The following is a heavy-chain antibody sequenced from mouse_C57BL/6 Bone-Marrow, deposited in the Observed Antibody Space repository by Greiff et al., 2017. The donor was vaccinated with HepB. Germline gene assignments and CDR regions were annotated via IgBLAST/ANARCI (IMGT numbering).Heavy chain of an antibody. CDR3: ARDPLPYAMDY. J-gene: IGHJ4*01. V-gene: IGHV5-4*01. Sequence: EVMLVESGGGLVKPGGSLKLSCAASGFTFSSYAMSWVRQTPEKRLEWVATISDGGSYTYYPDNVKGRFTISRDNAKNNLYLQMSHLKSEETAMYYCARDPLPYAMDYWGQGTSVTVSS. CDR1: GFTFSSYA. CDR2: ISDGGSYT.